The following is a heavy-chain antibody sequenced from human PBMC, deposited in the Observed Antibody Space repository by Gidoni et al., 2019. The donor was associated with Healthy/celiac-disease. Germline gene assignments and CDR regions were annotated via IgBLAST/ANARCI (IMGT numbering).Heavy chain of an antibody. CDR3: ARGLDYVGY. V-gene: IGHV3-33*01. CDR2: IWDDGSNK. Sequence: QVQLVESGGGVFQPGRSLRLSCPSSGFTFSSYGMPWVRKAPGKGLEGVAVIWDDGSNKYYADSVKGRFTISRDNSKNTLYLQMNSLRAEDTAVYYWARGLDYVGYWGQGTLVTVSS. CDR1: GFTFSSYG. J-gene: IGHJ4*02.